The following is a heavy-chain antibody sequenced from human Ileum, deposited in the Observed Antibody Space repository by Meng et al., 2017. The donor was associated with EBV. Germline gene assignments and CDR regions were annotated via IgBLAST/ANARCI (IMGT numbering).Heavy chain of an antibody. CDR3: AREGMASTGARGWIGP. D-gene: IGHD6-13*01. V-gene: IGHV3-33*01. J-gene: IGHJ5*02. CDR2: IWYDGSND. Sequence: ELLVDAGRVVVPPGMVMSLAGTAAGFTFNTQAMRWVRRAPGGGLEWVAVIWYDGSNDHYADSVRGRFTISRDNSKNTLYLQMNSLGAEDTAVYYCAREGMASTGARGWIGPWGQGTLVTVSS. CDR1: GFTFNTQA.